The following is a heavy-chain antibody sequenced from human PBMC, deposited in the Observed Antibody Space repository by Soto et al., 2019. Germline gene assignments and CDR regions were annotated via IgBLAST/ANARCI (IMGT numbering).Heavy chain of an antibody. CDR2: ISGSGGST. D-gene: IGHD4-17*01. V-gene: IGHV3-23*01. CDR1: GFTFSSYA. CDR3: AKDPPHYGDYPLFDY. Sequence: EVQLLESGGGLVQPGGSLRLSCAASGFTFSSYAMSWVRQAPGKGLEWVSAISGSGGSTYYADSVKGRFTISRDNSKNTLYLQMNSLRAEDTAVYYCAKDPPHYGDYPLFDYWAREPWSPSPQ. J-gene: IGHJ4*02.